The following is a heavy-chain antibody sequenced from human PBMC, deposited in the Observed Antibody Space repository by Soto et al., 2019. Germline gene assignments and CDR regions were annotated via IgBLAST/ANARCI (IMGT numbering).Heavy chain of an antibody. Sequence: QVQLVESGGGVVQPGRSLRLSCVASGFTFSSYGMHWVRQAPGTGLEWVASISYDGSNTYYADSVKGRFTLSRDNSKNTLYLQMNSLRAEDTSVYYCAKEGGLSGSYYISSSYYFDYWGQGTLVTVSS. D-gene: IGHD1-26*01. CDR3: AKEGGLSGSYYISSSYYFDY. V-gene: IGHV3-30*18. CDR2: ISYDGSNT. J-gene: IGHJ4*02. CDR1: GFTFSSYG.